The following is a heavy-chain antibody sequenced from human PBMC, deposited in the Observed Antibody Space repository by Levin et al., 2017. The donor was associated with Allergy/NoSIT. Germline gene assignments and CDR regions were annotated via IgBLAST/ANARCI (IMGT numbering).Heavy chain of an antibody. V-gene: IGHV4-61*02. CDR3: TRGSRGLIVDY. CDR2: IYTSGST. Sequence: SETLSLTCTVSGGSISNDNYYWSWIRQPAGKGLEWIGRIYTSGSTNYNPSLKSRVTISVDTSKNQLSLKLSSVTAADTAVYYCTRGSRGLIVDYWGQGTLVTVSS. J-gene: IGHJ4*02. D-gene: IGHD3-10*01. CDR1: GGSISNDNYY.